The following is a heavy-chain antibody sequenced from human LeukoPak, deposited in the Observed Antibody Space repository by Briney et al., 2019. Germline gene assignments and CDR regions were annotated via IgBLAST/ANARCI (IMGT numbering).Heavy chain of an antibody. CDR3: CSGNYHNLHWYFAL. Sequence: PGGSLRLTCADSGFTVSNNYMNWVRQAPGKGPEGVSVIYSGGTTYYADSVKGRFTISRDNSKNTLYLQMNSLRAEDTAVYYCCSGNYHNLHWYFALWGRGTLVTVSS. CDR2: IYSGGTT. J-gene: IGHJ2*01. CDR1: GFTVSNNY. V-gene: IGHV3-53*01. D-gene: IGHD3-10*02.